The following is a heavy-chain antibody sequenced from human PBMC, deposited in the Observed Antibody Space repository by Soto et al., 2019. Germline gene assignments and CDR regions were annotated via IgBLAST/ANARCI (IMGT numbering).Heavy chain of an antibody. CDR2: IYSGGTT. CDR3: HGYGY. J-gene: IGHJ4*02. Sequence: EVQLEESGGGLIQPGGSLRLSCAVSGFTVRANYMSWVRQAPGKGLEWVSVIYSGGTTYYADSVKGRFIISRDISKNTLYLQINILRAEDTAVYYCHGYGYWGQGTLVTVSS. V-gene: IGHV3-53*01. CDR1: GFTVRANY. D-gene: IGHD5-12*01.